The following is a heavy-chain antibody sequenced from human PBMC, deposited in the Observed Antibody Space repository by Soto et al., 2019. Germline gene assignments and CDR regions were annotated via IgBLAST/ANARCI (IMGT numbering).Heavy chain of an antibody. D-gene: IGHD3-10*01. V-gene: IGHV4-59*08. Sequence: QVQLQESGPGLVKPSETLSLTCSVSGGSITSHYCSWFRQPPGKGLEWIGYINHSGLTSYNPSLKSRVTMSVDTSKNQFSLKVNSVTAADTALYYCARQGFGQLHGLVDVWGPGTTATVSS. CDR2: INHSGLT. CDR3: ARQGFGQLHGLVDV. CDR1: GGSITSHY. J-gene: IGHJ6*02.